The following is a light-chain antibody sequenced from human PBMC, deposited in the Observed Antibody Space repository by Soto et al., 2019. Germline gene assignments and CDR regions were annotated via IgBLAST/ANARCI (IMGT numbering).Light chain of an antibody. V-gene: IGKV1-39*01. CDR1: QSISSY. CDR2: AAS. Sequence: IQMTQSPSSLSASVGDRVTITFLASQSISSYLNWYQQKPGKAPKLLIYAASSLQSGVPSRFSGSGSGTDFTLTISSLQPEDFATYYCQQSYSTPLTFGGVSKVDIK. J-gene: IGKJ4*01. CDR3: QQSYSTPLT.